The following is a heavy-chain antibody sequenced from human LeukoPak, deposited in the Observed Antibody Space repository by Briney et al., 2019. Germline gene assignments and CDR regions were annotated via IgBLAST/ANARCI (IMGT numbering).Heavy chain of an antibody. CDR3: ARDQRSGDYWFDP. CDR1: GGSISSYY. D-gene: IGHD4-17*01. V-gene: IGHV4-59*01. Sequence: PSETLSLTCTVSGGSISSYYWSWIRQPPGKGLEWIGYIYYTGSTNYNPSLKSRVTISVDTSKNQCSLKLSSVTAADTAVYYCARDQRSGDYWFDPWGQGTLVTVSS. J-gene: IGHJ5*02. CDR2: IYYTGST.